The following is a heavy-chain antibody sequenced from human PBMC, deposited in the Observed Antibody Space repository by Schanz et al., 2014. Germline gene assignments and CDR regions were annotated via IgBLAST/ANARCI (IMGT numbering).Heavy chain of an antibody. CDR2: INTSGGSR. D-gene: IGHD6-13*01. V-gene: IGHV3-23*04. CDR3: TKEDATALWYFEH. J-gene: IGHJ4*02. Sequence: EVQLVESGGGLVQPGGSLRLSCAASGFSFSTHAMSWVRQAPGQGLEFFSGINTSGGSRYYAESVKGRFTISRDNSKNLVVLQMNSLRVDDTAVYYCTKEDATALWYFEHWGQGTLVTVSS. CDR1: GFSFSTHA.